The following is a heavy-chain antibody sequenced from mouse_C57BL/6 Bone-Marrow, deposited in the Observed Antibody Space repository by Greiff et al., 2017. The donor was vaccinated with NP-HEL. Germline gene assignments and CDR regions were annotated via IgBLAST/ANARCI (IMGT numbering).Heavy chain of an antibody. CDR2: INPNNGGT. CDR3: ASSGPLAY. Sequence: VQLQQSGPELVKPGASVKISCKASGYTFTDYYMNWVKQSHGKSLEWIGDINPNNGGTSYNQKFKGKATLTVDKSSSTAYMELRSLTSEDSAVYYCASSGPLAYWGQGTLVTVSA. CDR1: GYTFTDYY. V-gene: IGHV1-26*01. D-gene: IGHD3-1*01. J-gene: IGHJ3*01.